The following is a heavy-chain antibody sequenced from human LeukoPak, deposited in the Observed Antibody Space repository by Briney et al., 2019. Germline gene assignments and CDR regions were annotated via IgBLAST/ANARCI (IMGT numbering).Heavy chain of an antibody. CDR2: ISGSGGST. V-gene: IGHV3-23*01. D-gene: IGHD3-3*01. CDR3: ARSLRFLEWLSELDY. Sequence: GGSLRLSCAASGFTFSSYAMSWVRQAPGKGLEWVSAISGSGGSTYYADSVKGRFTISRDDSKNTLYLQMNSLRAEDTAVYYCARSLRFLEWLSELDYWGQGTLVTVSS. J-gene: IGHJ4*02. CDR1: GFTFSSYA.